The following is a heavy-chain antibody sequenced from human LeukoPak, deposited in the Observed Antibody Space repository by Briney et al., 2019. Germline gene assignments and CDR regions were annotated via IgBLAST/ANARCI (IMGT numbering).Heavy chain of an antibody. J-gene: IGHJ6*03. CDR2: ISGSGGST. Sequence: GGSLRLSCAASGFTFSSYAMTWVRHSSGKGLEWVSAISGSGGSTYYADSVKGRFTISRDNSKNTLYLQMNSLRAEDTAVYYCAKDDRIAAAGTNYYYYYYMDVWGKGTTVTVSS. CDR1: GFTFSSYA. D-gene: IGHD6-13*01. V-gene: IGHV3-23*01. CDR3: AKDDRIAAAGTNYYYYYYMDV.